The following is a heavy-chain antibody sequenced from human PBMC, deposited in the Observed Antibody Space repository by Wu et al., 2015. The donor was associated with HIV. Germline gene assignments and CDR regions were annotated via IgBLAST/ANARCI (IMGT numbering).Heavy chain of an antibody. CDR2: IIPHSGDT. CDR3: ARGHYFASGNVIHFSVVLVY. D-gene: IGHD3-10*01. Sequence: QVQLLQSGAEVRKPGASVRVSCKTSGYIFTDYYMHWVRQAPGQGLQWMGWIIPHSGDTNSAQKFQGRVTLTRDTSISTAYMELSSLRLDDTAVYFCARGHYFASGNVIHFSVVLVYLGRGT. J-gene: IGHJ4*02. V-gene: IGHV1-2*02. CDR1: GYIFTDYY.